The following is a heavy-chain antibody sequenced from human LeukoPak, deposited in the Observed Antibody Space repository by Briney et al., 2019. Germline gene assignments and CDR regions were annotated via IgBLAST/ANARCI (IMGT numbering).Heavy chain of an antibody. Sequence: GGSLRLSCAVSGLTFRISGMHWVRQAPGKGLEWVAFIRYDGSNKYYADSVKGRFTISRDNSKNTLYLQMNSLRAEDTAVYYCAKVPSWVVVPAASQFDYWGQGTLVTVSS. V-gene: IGHV3-30*02. J-gene: IGHJ4*02. CDR3: AKVPSWVVVPAASQFDY. CDR1: GLTFRISG. CDR2: IRYDGSNK. D-gene: IGHD2-2*01.